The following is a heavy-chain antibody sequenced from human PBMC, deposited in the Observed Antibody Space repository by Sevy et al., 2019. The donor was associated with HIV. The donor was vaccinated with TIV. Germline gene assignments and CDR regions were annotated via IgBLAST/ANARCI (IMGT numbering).Heavy chain of an antibody. V-gene: IGHV1-46*01. J-gene: IGHJ4*02. CDR3: ARVASCGGDCYYFDY. D-gene: IGHD2-21*02. Sequence: ASVKVSCKASGYTFTSYYRHWVRQAPGQGLESMAIINPSGGGTSYAQKFQGRVAMTSDTSTSTVYMDLSSLRSEDTAVFYCARVASCGGDCYYFDYWGQGTLVTVSS. CDR2: INPSGGGT. CDR1: GYTFTSYY.